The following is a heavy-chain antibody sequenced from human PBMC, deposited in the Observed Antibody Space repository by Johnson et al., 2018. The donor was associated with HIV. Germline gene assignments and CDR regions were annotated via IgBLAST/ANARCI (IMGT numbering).Heavy chain of an antibody. V-gene: IGHV3-20*04. D-gene: IGHD2-2*01. CDR1: GFTFDDYG. Sequence: VQLVESGGGVVRPGESLRLSCAASGFTFDDYGMTWVRQAPGKGLEWVSGISWNSGSIGYADSVKGRFTISRDNAKNSLYLQMNSLRAEDTALYYCARGYCTSSSHCDAFDLWGQGTMVTVSS. J-gene: IGHJ3*01. CDR3: ARGYCTSSSHCDAFDL. CDR2: ISWNSGSI.